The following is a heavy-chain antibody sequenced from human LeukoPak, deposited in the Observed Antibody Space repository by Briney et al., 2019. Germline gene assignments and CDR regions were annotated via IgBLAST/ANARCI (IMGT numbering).Heavy chain of an antibody. V-gene: IGHV3-21*01. Sequence: GGSLRLSCAASGFTVGSNYMNWVRQAPGKGLEWVSSISTSSTYIYYADSVKGRFTISRDTSKNTLFLQMDSLRTEDTAVYYCAKDLTMVRGAVSSWGQGTLVTVSS. J-gene: IGHJ4*02. CDR3: AKDLTMVRGAVSS. CDR2: ISTSSTYI. D-gene: IGHD3-10*01. CDR1: GFTVGSNY.